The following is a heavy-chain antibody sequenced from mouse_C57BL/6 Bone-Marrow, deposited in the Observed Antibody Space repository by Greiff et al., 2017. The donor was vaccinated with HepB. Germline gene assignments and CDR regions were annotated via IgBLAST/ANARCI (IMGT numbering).Heavy chain of an antibody. V-gene: IGHV1-80*01. CDR3: ARSVYYGSSPYAMDY. J-gene: IGHJ4*01. CDR1: GYAFSSYW. Sequence: VQLKESGAELVKPGASVKISCKASGYAFSSYWMNWVKQRPGKGLEWIGQIYPGDGDTNYNGKFKGKATLTADKSSSTAYMQLSSLTSEDSAVYFCARSVYYGSSPYAMDYWGQGTSVTVSS. CDR2: IYPGDGDT. D-gene: IGHD1-1*01.